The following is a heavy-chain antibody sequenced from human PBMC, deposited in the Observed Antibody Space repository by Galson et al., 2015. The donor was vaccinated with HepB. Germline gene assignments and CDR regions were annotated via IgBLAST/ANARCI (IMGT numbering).Heavy chain of an antibody. Sequence: SVKVSCKASGGTFSSYAISWVRQAPGQGLEWMGGIIPIFGTANYAQKFQGRVTITADESTSTAYMELSSLRSEDTAVYYCARSYSSSWYRGNWFDPWGQGTLVTVSS. D-gene: IGHD6-13*01. CDR1: GGTFSSYA. V-gene: IGHV1-69*13. CDR3: ARSYSSSWYRGNWFDP. J-gene: IGHJ5*02. CDR2: IIPIFGTA.